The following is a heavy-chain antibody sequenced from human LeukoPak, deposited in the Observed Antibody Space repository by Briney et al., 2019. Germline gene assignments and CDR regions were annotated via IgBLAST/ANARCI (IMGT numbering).Heavy chain of an antibody. CDR1: GFTFSTYW. V-gene: IGHV3-74*01. J-gene: IGHJ4*02. Sequence: PGGSLRLSCAASGFTFSTYWMHWVRQAPGTGLVWVSLINSDGSSTNYADSVKGRFTIPRDNAKNTLYLQMNSLRAEDTAVYYCATDVPAVTIFGYWGQGTLVTVSS. CDR3: ATDVPAVTIFGY. D-gene: IGHD2-2*01. CDR2: INSDGSST.